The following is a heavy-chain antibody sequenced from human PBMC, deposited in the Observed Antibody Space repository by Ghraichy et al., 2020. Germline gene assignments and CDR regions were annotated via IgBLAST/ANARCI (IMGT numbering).Heavy chain of an antibody. J-gene: IGHJ5*02. CDR3: ARELPARYQPLLYEYNWFDP. CDR2: IYHSGST. CDR1: GYSISSGYY. D-gene: IGHD2-2*01. Sequence: SETLSLTCTVSGYSISSGYYWGWIRQPPGKGLEWIGSIYHSGSTYYNPSLKSRVTISVDTSKNQFSLKLSSVTAADTAVYYCARELPARYQPLLYEYNWFDPWGQGTLVTVSS. V-gene: IGHV4-38-2*02.